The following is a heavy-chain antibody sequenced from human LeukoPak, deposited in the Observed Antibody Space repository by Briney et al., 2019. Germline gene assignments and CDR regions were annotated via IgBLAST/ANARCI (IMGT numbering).Heavy chain of an antibody. J-gene: IGHJ4*02. CDR1: GGSCSGYY. D-gene: IGHD2-2*01. Sequence: SETLSLTCAVYGGSCSGYYWSWIRQPPGKGLEWIGEINHSGSTNYNPSLKSRVTISVDTSKNQFSLKLSSVTAADTAVYYCARGRVPAAIRHPGLDYWGQGTLVTVSS. CDR2: INHSGST. V-gene: IGHV4-34*01. CDR3: ARGRVPAAIRHPGLDY.